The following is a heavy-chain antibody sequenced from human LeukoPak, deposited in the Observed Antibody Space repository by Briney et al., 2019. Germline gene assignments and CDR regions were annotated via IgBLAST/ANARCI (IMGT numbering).Heavy chain of an antibody. V-gene: IGHV3-23*01. CDR1: GFTFSSYA. D-gene: IGHD5-18*01. CDR3: AKNHISGYSYGSTYFDY. Sequence: GGSLRLSCAASGFTFSSYAMSWVRQAPGKGLEWVSAISGSGGSTYYADSVKGRFTISRDNSKNTLYLQMNSLRAEDTAVYYCAKNHISGYSYGSTYFDYWGQGTLVTVSS. CDR2: ISGSGGST. J-gene: IGHJ4*02.